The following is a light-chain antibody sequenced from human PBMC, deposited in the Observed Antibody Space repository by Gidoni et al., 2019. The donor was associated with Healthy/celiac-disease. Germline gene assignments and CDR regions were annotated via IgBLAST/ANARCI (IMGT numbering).Light chain of an antibody. CDR3: AVWDDSLNCHWV. CDR2: SNN. CDR1: SSNIGSNT. Sequence: QSVLTQPPSASGNPGQRVTISCSGSSSNIGSNTVNWYQQLPGTAPNLLIYSNNQRPSGVPDRFSGSKSGTSASLAISVLQSEDEADYYCAVWDDSLNCHWVFGGGTKLTVL. V-gene: IGLV1-44*01. J-gene: IGLJ3*02.